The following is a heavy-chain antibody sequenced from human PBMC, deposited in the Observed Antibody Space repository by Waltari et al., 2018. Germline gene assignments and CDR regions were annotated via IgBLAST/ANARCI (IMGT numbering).Heavy chain of an antibody. CDR3: ATDSGLDSSSAGYYFRD. CDR2: IKSEADGGTT. Sequence: EGHLVESGGALVKPGESLRLSCAVSGLPFNNVWLNWLGRAPGKGLGWVGRIKSEADGGTTDYSTPVKGRFSISRDDSKNMLYLQMSGLTTEDTALYYCATDSGLDSSSAGYYFRDWGQGTLVTVSS. V-gene: IGHV3-15*07. J-gene: IGHJ4*02. D-gene: IGHD6-13*01. CDR1: GLPFNNVW.